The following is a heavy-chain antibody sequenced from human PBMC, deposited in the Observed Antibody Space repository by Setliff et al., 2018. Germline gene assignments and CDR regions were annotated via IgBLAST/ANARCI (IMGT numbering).Heavy chain of an antibody. CDR3: ARQWTDCTSANCYTMAYYYYYMDV. V-gene: IGHV4-39*01. D-gene: IGHD2-2*02. Sequence: KTSETLSLTCTVSGGSISSSTYYWGWIRQPPGKGLEWIGSIYYSGSTYYNPSLKSRVTIFVDTSRNQFSLKLSSVTAADTAVYYCARQWTDCTSANCYTMAYYYYYMDVWGKGTTVTVSS. J-gene: IGHJ6*03. CDR2: IYYSGST. CDR1: GGSISSSTYY.